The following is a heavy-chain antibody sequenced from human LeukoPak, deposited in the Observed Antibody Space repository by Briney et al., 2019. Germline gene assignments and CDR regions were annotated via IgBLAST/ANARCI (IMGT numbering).Heavy chain of an antibody. CDR2: ILPTGSP. J-gene: IGHJ5*02. CDR1: GDSISSGAYC. Sequence: SQTLSLTCVVYGDSISSGAYCWSLMRQPPGKGLEWMGYILPTGSPFYHPSLKSRVTLSVDNSKNQFSLRLTSVTAADTAVYYCARELWFANAPGSWLDPWGQGTLVTVSS. V-gene: IGHV4-30-2*01. D-gene: IGHD3-10*01. CDR3: ARELWFANAPGSWLDP.